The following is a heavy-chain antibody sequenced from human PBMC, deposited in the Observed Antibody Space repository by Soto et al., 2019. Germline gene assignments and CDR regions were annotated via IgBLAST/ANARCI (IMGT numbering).Heavy chain of an antibody. CDR1: GYSFTSYW. CDR3: ARGFTVAEHYYYYGMDV. V-gene: IGHV5-10-1*01. CDR2: IDPSDSYT. Sequence: GESLKISCKGSGYSFTSYWISWVRQMPGKGLEWMGRIDPSDSYTNYSPSFQGHVTISADKSITTAYLQWSSLKASDTAMYYCARGFTVAEHYYYYGMDVWGQGTTVTVSS. J-gene: IGHJ6*02. D-gene: IGHD6-19*01.